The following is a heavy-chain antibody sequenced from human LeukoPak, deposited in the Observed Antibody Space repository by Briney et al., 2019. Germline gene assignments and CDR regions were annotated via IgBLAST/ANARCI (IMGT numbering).Heavy chain of an antibody. CDR2: IYTNGNT. Sequence: SETLSLTCTVSGGSISSGSYYWSWIRQPAGKGLEWIGHIYTNGNTNFNPSLKSRVTISVDTSKNQFSLKLSSVTAADTAVYYCARDFRVCSSGSCYSGPFDYWGQGTLVTVSS. CDR3: ARDFRVCSSGSCYSGPFDY. V-gene: IGHV4-61*09. D-gene: IGHD2-15*01. CDR1: GGSISSGSYY. J-gene: IGHJ4*02.